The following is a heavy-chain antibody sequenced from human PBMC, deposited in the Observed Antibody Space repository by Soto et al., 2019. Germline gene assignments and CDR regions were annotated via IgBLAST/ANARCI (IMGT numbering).Heavy chain of an antibody. D-gene: IGHD6-13*01. V-gene: IGHV4-34*01. CDR2: IHHSGST. Sequence: SETLSLTCAVYGGSGSFSGYLWSWIRQPPGNGLEGTGEIHHSGSTNYNPSLKTRVTISGDTSKNQFSLDLSSVTAADTAVYYCARGRKGYSSSWYVDWGQGTLVTGSS. J-gene: IGHJ4*02. CDR3: ARGRKGYSSSWYVD. CDR1: GGSGSFSGYL.